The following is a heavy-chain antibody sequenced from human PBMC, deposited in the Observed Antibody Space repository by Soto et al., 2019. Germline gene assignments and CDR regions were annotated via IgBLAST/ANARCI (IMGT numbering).Heavy chain of an antibody. J-gene: IGHJ4*02. Sequence: SVKVSCKASGGTFSSYTISWVRQAPGQGLEWMGRIIPILGIANYAQKFQGRVTITADKSPSTAYMELSSLRSEDTAVYYCARAQSGYSGYDYVEELPFEYWGQGTLVTVSS. V-gene: IGHV1-69*02. CDR3: ARAQSGYSGYDYVEELPFEY. CDR2: IIPILGIA. D-gene: IGHD5-12*01. CDR1: GGTFSSYT.